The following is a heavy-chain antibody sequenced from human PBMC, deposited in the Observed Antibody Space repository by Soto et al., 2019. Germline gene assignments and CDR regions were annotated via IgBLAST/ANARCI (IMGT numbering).Heavy chain of an antibody. J-gene: IGHJ6*02. CDR3: ARGHSSSWSPYYYYGMDV. D-gene: IGHD6-13*01. Sequence: SETLSLTCAVYGGSFSGHYWSWIRQPPGKGLEWIGEINHSGSTNHNPSLKSRVTISVDTSKNQFSLKLTSVTAADTAVYYCARGHSSSWSPYYYYGMDVWGQGTTVTVSS. V-gene: IGHV4-34*01. CDR2: INHSGST. CDR1: GGSFSGHY.